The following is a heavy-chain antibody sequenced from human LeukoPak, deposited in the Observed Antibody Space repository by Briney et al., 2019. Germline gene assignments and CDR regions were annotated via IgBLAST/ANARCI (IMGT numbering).Heavy chain of an antibody. V-gene: IGHV5-51*01. Sequence: GESLKISCKGSGYSFTSYWIGWVRQMPGKGLEWMGIIYPGDSDTRYSPSFQGQVTTSADKSISTAYLQWSSLKASDTAMYYCARHNTVVTPRYYYYGMDVWGQGTTVTVSS. CDR2: IYPGDSDT. CDR1: GYSFTSYW. J-gene: IGHJ6*02. D-gene: IGHD4-23*01. CDR3: ARHNTVVTPRYYYYGMDV.